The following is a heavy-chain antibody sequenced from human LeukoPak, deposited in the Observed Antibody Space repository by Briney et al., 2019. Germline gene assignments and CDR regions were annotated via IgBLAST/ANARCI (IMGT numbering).Heavy chain of an antibody. Sequence: SETLSLTCAVYGGSFSGYYWSWVRQPPGKGLEWIGEINHSGSTNYNPSLKRRVTISVDTSKNQFSLKLSSVTATDTAVYYCARGILLWFGETQFDYWGQGTLVTVSS. J-gene: IGHJ4*02. CDR1: GGSFSGYY. CDR3: ARGILLWFGETQFDY. CDR2: INHSGST. D-gene: IGHD3-10*01. V-gene: IGHV4-34*01.